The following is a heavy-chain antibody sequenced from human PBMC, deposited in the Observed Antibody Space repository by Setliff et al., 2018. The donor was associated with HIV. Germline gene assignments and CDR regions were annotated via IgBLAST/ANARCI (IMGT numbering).Heavy chain of an antibody. D-gene: IGHD2-15*01. V-gene: IGHV4-39*01. J-gene: IGHJ4*02. CDR2: IYYSGST. Sequence: SETLSLTCTVSGGSIASSTHYWAWIRQPPGKGLEWIGSIYYSGSTYYNPSLKSRVTISVDTSKNQLSLKLTSVTAADTAVYFCARGPIRYSSGVRWFLGVESWYSGIDYWGQGTRVTVSS. CDR1: GGSIASSTHY. CDR3: ARGPIRYSSGVRWFLGVESWYSGIDY.